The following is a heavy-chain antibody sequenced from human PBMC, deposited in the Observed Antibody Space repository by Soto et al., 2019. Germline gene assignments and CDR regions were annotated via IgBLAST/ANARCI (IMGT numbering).Heavy chain of an antibody. J-gene: IGHJ6*02. CDR3: ARSFGMDV. CDR2: IYPADSNT. CDR1: GYTSTRSR. Sequence: DSLRISRQGSGYTSTRSRIGCVRQRPGKGLEWVAIIYPADSNTRYSPSVRGQVTISADKSISIAYLQWSSLKAADTDIYYCARSFGMDVCGQGTTVSVSS. V-gene: IGHV5-51*01.